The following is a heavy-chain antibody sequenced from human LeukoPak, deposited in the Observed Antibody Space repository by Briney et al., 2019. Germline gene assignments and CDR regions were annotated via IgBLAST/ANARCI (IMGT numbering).Heavy chain of an antibody. CDR3: ARRFGNDYVDFPFDY. CDR1: GGSFSSYY. V-gene: IGHV4-34*01. Sequence: SETLSLTCAVYGGSFSSYYWSWIRQPPGKGLEWIGEVNHSGSTNYKPSLKSRVTISIDTSKNQFSLKLSSVTAADTAVYYCARRFGNDYVDFPFDYWGQGTLVTVSS. J-gene: IGHJ4*02. CDR2: VNHSGST. D-gene: IGHD3-16*01.